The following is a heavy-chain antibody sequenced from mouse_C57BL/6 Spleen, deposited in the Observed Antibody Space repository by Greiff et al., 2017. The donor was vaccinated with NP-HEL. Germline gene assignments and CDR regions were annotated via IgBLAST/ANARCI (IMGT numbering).Heavy chain of an antibody. V-gene: IGHV5-9-1*02. CDR2: ISSGGDYI. D-gene: IGHD4-1*01. CDR3: TRNWNYFDY. CDR1: GFTFSSYA. Sequence: EVKLVDSGEGLVKPGGSLKLSCAASGFTFSSYAMSWVRQTPEKRLEWVAYISSGGDYIYYADTVKGRFTISRDNARNTLYLQMSSLKSEDTAMYHCTRNWNYFDYWGQGTTLTVSS. J-gene: IGHJ2*01.